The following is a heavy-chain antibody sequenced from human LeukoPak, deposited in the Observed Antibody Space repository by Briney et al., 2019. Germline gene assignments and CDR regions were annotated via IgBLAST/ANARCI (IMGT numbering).Heavy chain of an antibody. CDR3: AKNRDRGVPTYYYDSSGSSHFDL. V-gene: IGHV3-30*18. J-gene: IGHJ2*01. CDR1: GFTFSSYG. CDR2: ISYDGSNK. Sequence: GRSLRLSCAASGFTFSSYGMHWDRQAPGKGLEWVAVISYDGSNKYYADSVKGRFTISRDNSKNTLYLQMNSLRAEDTAVYYCAKNRDRGVPTYYYDSSGSSHFDLWGRGTLVTVSS. D-gene: IGHD3-22*01.